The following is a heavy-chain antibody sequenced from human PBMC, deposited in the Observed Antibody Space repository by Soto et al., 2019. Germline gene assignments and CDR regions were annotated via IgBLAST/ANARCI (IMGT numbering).Heavy chain of an antibody. CDR2: ISGSGGST. CDR3: AKGGVVVPAATNYYYYYYMDV. J-gene: IGHJ6*03. Sequence: PGGSLRLSCAASGFTFSSYAMSWVRQAPGKGLEWVSAISGSGGSTYYADSVKGRFTISRDNSKNTLYLQMNSLRAEDTAVYYCAKGGVVVPAATNYYYYYYMDVWGKGTTVTVSS. CDR1: GFTFSSYA. V-gene: IGHV3-23*01. D-gene: IGHD2-2*01.